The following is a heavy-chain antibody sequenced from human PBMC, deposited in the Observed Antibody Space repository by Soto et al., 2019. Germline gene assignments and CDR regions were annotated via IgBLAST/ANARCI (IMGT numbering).Heavy chain of an antibody. D-gene: IGHD3-22*01. J-gene: IGHJ4*02. CDR2: RSFDGSNK. V-gene: IGHV3-30-3*01. CDR3: ARGGSGFYYDYFDY. CDR1: GFTFSNYA. Sequence: QVQLVESGGGVVQPGRSLRLSCAASGFTFSNYAFHWVRQAPGKGLEWVALRSFDGSNKYYADSVKGRFTNSRDSSKNTLFLQMNSLRAEDTAVYFCARGGSGFYYDYFDYWGQGTLVTVSS.